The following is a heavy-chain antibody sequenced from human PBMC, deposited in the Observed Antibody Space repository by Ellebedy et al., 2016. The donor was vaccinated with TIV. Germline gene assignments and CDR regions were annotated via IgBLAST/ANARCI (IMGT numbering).Heavy chain of an antibody. Sequence: TLSLTCTVSGGSISSYYWSWIRQPPGKALEWLARIDWDDDKYFNTSLRTRLTISKDTSKNQVVLTMTNMDPVDTATYFCARTDGSGWAFDSWGQGTLVTVSS. CDR1: GGSISSYY. CDR3: ARTDGSGWAFDS. V-gene: IGHV2-70*11. CDR2: IDWDDDK. J-gene: IGHJ4*02. D-gene: IGHD6-19*01.